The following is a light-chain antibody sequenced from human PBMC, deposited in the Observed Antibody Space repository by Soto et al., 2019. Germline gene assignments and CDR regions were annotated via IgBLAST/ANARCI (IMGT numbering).Light chain of an antibody. CDR1: QSISSY. CDR3: QQSYSTLGIT. CDR2: AAS. V-gene: IGKV1-39*01. J-gene: IGKJ3*01. Sequence: DSQMTQSPPSLSASVGDRVTITCRASQSISSYLNWYQQKPGKAPKLLIYAASSLQSGVPSRFSGSGSGTDFTLTSSSLQPDDFATYYCQQSYSTLGITFGPGTKVDIK.